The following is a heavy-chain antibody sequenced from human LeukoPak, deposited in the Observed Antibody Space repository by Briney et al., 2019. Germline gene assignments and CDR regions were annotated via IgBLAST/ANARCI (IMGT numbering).Heavy chain of an antibody. CDR3: ARQVGAILEWHMKSPYYGMDV. D-gene: IGHD3-3*01. J-gene: IGHJ6*02. CDR2: INHSGST. V-gene: IGHV4-39*01. CDR1: GGSISSSSYY. Sequence: SETLSLTCTVSGGSISSSSYYWSWIRQPPGKGLEWIGEINHSGSTNYNPSLKSRVTISVDTSKNQFSLKLSSVTAADTAVYYCARQVGAILEWHMKSPYYGMDVWGQGTTVTVSS.